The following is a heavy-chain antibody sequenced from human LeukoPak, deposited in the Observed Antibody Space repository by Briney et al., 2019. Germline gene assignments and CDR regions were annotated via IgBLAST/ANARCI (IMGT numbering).Heavy chain of an antibody. D-gene: IGHD2-15*01. V-gene: IGHV3-30-3*01. J-gene: IGHJ4*02. CDR3: ARVGSRYCSGANCYGGF. Sequence: GTSLRLSCAVSGFAFSSFAMHWVRQAPGKGLEWVAFISYDGNNQYYADSVKGRFTISRDNSKNTLYLQMNNLRAEDTAIYYCARVGSRYCSGANCYGGFWGQGTLVSVSS. CDR2: ISYDGNNQ. CDR1: GFAFSSFA.